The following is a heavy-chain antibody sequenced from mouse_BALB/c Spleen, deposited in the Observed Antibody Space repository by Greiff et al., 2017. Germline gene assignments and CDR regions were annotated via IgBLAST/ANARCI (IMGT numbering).Heavy chain of an antibody. Sequence: EVQLQESGAELVKPGASVKLSCTASGFNIKDTYMHWVKQRPEQGLEWIGRIDPANGNTKYDPKFQGKATITADTSSNTAYLQLSSLTSEDTAVYYCARPRSSPFYVGYFDVWGAGTTVTVSS. J-gene: IGHJ1*01. D-gene: IGHD1-1*01. CDR3: ARPRSSPFYVGYFDV. CDR2: IDPANGNT. V-gene: IGHV14-3*02. CDR1: GFNIKDTY.